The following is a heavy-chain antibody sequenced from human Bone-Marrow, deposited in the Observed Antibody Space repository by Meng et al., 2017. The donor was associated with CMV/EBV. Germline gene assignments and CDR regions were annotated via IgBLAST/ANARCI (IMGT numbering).Heavy chain of an antibody. CDR3: AMAGYCSSTYCYRSFYYYGMDV. J-gene: IGHJ6*02. V-gene: IGHV3-30*04. CDR2: ISFDGSNK. Sequence: GGSLRLSCAASGFTFSSYAMPWVRPAPGKGLEWVTGISFDGSNKYYADSVKGRFTISRDNSKNTLYLQMNSLRAEYTAVYYCAMAGYCSSTYCYRSFYYYGMDVWGQGTTVTVSS. CDR1: GFTFSSYA. D-gene: IGHD2-2*02.